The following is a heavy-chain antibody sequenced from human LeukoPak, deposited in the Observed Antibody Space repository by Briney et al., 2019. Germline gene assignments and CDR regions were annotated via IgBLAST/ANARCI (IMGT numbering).Heavy chain of an antibody. Sequence: GGSLRLSCAASGFTFSNYAMSWARQAPGKGLEWVSAISGSGGSAYYADSVKGRFSISRDNSKNTLYLQKNSLRAEDTAVYYCTKGTIWLPFDYWGQGTLVTVSS. V-gene: IGHV3-23*01. CDR1: GFTFSNYA. CDR2: ISGSGGSA. CDR3: TKGTIWLPFDY. J-gene: IGHJ4*02. D-gene: IGHD5-18*01.